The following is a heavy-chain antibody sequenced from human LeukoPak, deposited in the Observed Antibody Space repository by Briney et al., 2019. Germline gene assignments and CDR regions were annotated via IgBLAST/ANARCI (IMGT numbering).Heavy chain of an antibody. D-gene: IGHD2-2*01. J-gene: IGHJ3*02. CDR1: SGSFRAYY. CDR2: IFYNEGT. CDR3: VKSNSRYQPWTLDI. Sequence: SETLSLTCTVSSGSFRAYYWSWIRQPPGKGLEWIGYIFYNEGTSYNPSLKSRVTISVDTSNNQLSLKVNSVTAADTAMYYCVKSNSRYQPWTLDIWGRGTMVTVSS. V-gene: IGHV4-59*01.